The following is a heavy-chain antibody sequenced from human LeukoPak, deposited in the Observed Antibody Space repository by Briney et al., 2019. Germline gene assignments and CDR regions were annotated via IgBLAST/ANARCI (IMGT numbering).Heavy chain of an antibody. J-gene: IGHJ5*02. V-gene: IGHV4-59*01. D-gene: IGHD5-18*01. CDR2: ISYGNT. CDR1: GGSISTYY. Sequence: SETLSLTCSVSGGSISTYYWNWIRQTPGKGLEWIGHISYGNTDYNPSLKSRVTISVDTSKNQFSLKLTSVTAADTAVYYCAGDKAHSYGRYFDPWGQGALVTVSS. CDR3: AGDKAHSYGRYFDP.